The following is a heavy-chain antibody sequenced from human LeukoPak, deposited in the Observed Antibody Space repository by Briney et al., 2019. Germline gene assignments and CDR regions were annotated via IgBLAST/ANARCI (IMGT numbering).Heavy chain of an antibody. CDR1: GFTFSNYA. CDR3: AKNGTTMGGTPYYYYSMDV. V-gene: IGHV3-23*01. J-gene: IGHJ6*03. D-gene: IGHD1-1*01. CDR2: ISGSGGIT. Sequence: GGSLRLSCAASGFTFSNYAMTWVRQAPGKGLEWVSAISGSGGITYYADSVKGRFTFSRDNSKDTLYLQMNSLRAEDTAVYYCAKNGTTMGGTPYYYYSMDVWGKGTTVTVSS.